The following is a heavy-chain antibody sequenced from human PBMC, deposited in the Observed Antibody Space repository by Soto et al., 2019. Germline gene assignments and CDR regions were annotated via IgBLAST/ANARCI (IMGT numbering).Heavy chain of an antibody. V-gene: IGHV4-4*07. Sequence: SETLSLTCAVYGGSFSGYYWSWIRQPPGKGLEWIGRIYTSGSTNYNPSLKSRVTMSVVTSKNQFSLKLSSVTAADTAVYYCARDLKFGQADYWGQGSQVTVSS. D-gene: IGHD3-10*01. CDR1: GGSFSGYY. J-gene: IGHJ4*02. CDR2: IYTSGST. CDR3: ARDLKFGQADY.